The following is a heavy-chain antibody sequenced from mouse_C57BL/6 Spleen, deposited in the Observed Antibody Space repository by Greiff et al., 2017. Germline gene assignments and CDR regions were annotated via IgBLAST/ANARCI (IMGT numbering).Heavy chain of an antibody. D-gene: IGHD3-3*01. CDR2: IYPGGGYT. V-gene: IGHV1-63*01. CDR3: ARGRDAYFDY. Sequence: QVQLKQSGAELVRPGTSVKMSCKASGYTFTNYWIGWAKQRPGHGLEWIGDIYPGGGYTNYNEKFKGKATLTADKSSSTAYMQFSSLTSEDSAIYYCARGRDAYFDYWGQGTTLTVSS. CDR1: GYTFTNYW. J-gene: IGHJ2*01.